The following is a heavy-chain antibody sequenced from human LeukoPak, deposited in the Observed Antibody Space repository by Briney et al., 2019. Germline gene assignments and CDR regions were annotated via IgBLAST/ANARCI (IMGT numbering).Heavy chain of an antibody. D-gene: IGHD3-10*01. CDR1: GYTFTGYY. CDR2: ISAYNGNT. V-gene: IGHV1-18*04. Sequence: ASVKVSCKASGYTFTGYYMHWVRQAPGQGLEWMGWISAYNGNTNYAQKLQGRVTMTTDTSTSTAYMELRSLRSDDTAVYYCARLPFGEGIDYWGQGTLVTVSS. J-gene: IGHJ4*02. CDR3: ARLPFGEGIDY.